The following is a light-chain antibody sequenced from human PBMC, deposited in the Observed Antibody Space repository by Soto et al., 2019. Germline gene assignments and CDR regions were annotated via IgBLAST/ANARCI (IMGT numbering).Light chain of an antibody. Sequence: QSVLTQPPSASGTPGQRVTISCSGSSSNVGGNPVNWYQHVPTTAPKLLIYTNTQRPSGVPDRFSGSKSGTSASLAISGLQPEDEADYYCASWDDSLNGPVFGTGTRSPS. CDR2: TNT. J-gene: IGLJ1*01. CDR1: SSNVGGNP. CDR3: ASWDDSLNGPV. V-gene: IGLV1-44*01.